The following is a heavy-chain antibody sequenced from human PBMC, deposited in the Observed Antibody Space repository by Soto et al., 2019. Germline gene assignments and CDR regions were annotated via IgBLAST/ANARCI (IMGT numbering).Heavy chain of an antibody. CDR1: GFTFSSYA. J-gene: IGHJ5*02. V-gene: IGHV3-66*01. CDR3: ARDPRQSGGSRWYGWFDP. Sequence: GGSLRLSCAASGFTFSSYAMSWVRQAPGKGLEWVSVIYSGGSTYYADSVKGRFTISRDNSKNTLYLQMNSLRAEDTAVYFCARDPRQSGGSRWYGWFDPWGQGTPVTVS. CDR2: IYSGGST. D-gene: IGHD6-13*01.